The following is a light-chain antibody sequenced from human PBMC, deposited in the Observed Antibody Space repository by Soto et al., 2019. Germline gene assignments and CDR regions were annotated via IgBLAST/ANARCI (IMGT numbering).Light chain of an antibody. V-gene: IGLV2-23*01. CDR2: EGS. CDR1: STDVGSHDL. Sequence: QSALAQPASVSGSPGQSITISCTGISTDVGSHDLVSWYKHPPGKAPKLIIYEGSKRPSGVSNRFSGSKSGNTASLTISWLQAEDEADYYGSSYAGRSALLFGGGTKLTVL. J-gene: IGLJ2*01. CDR3: SSYAGRSALL.